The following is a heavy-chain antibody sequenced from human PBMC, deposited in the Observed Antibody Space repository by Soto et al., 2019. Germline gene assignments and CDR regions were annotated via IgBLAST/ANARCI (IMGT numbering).Heavy chain of an antibody. CDR3: AKDGGGLPSVAARLLGDSDF. D-gene: IGHD3-10*01. Sequence: PGGSLRLSCAVSGVTFSDYVMTWVRQAPGKGLEWVSAVSSSGDTTYYADSVKGRFTISRDNSKSTLYLQMNSLRVEDTAVYYCAKDGGGLPSVAARLLGDSDFWGQGTLVTVSS. V-gene: IGHV3-23*01. CDR1: GVTFSDYV. CDR2: VSSSGDTT. J-gene: IGHJ4*02.